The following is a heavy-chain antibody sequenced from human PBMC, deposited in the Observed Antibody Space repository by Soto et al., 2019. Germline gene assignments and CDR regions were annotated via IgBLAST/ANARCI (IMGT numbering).Heavy chain of an antibody. CDR2: IWYDGSNK. D-gene: IGHD1-26*01. J-gene: IGHJ6*02. CDR1: GFTLSSYG. V-gene: IGHV3-33*01. CDR3: ARDRSVGAIRPYYYGMDV. Sequence: GGSLRLSCAASGFTLSSYGMHWVRQAPGKGLEWVAVIWYDGSNKYYADSVKGRFTISRDNSKNTLYLQMNSLRAEDTAVYYCARDRSVGAIRPYYYGMDVWGQGTTVTVS.